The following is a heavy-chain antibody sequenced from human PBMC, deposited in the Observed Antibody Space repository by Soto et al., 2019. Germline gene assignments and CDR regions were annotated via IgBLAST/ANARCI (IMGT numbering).Heavy chain of an antibody. V-gene: IGHV3-23*01. D-gene: IGHD3-22*01. CDR1: GFTFSRYA. Sequence: DVHLLESGGALVQLGGALRLSCAASGFTFSRYAMNWVRQAPGKGLEWVSTLSGSGSGSYYPDSLRGRFTISRDNSKNALYLQMNNLRAEDPAVYYCAKAPISLDGSGYYFASFDYWGHGTRVTVSS. CDR2: LSGSGSGS. CDR3: AKAPISLDGSGYYFASFDY. J-gene: IGHJ4*01.